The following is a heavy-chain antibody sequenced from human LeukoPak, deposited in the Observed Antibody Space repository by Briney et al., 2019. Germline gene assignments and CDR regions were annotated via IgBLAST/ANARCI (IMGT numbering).Heavy chain of an antibody. CDR1: GFTFSSYA. V-gene: IGHV3-64*05. Sequence: GSLRLSCSVSGFTFSSYATHWVRQAPGKGLEYVSAINSNGGTTYYADSVKGRFTISRDNSKNTLYVQMSSLRAEDTAVYYCAKSDSSVVVWFDPWGQGTLVTVSS. CDR2: INSNGGTT. CDR3: AKSDSSVVVWFDP. J-gene: IGHJ5*02. D-gene: IGHD3-22*01.